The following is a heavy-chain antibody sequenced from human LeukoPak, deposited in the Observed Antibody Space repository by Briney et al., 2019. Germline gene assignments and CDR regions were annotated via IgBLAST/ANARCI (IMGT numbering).Heavy chain of an antibody. D-gene: IGHD3-10*01. Sequence: ASVKVSCKASGGTFSSYAISWVRQAPGQGLEWMGRIIPIFGTANYAQKFQGRVTITTDESTSTAYMELSSLRSEDTAVYYCARGAVELGDEAFDIWGQGTMVTVSS. J-gene: IGHJ3*02. CDR2: IIPIFGTA. V-gene: IGHV1-69*05. CDR3: ARGAVELGDEAFDI. CDR1: GGTFSSYA.